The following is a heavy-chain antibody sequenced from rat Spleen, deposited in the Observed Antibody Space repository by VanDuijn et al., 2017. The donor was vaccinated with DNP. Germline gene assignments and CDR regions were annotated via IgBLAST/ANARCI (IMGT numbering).Heavy chain of an antibody. Sequence: EVQLVESGGDLVQPGGSLKLSCVASGFTFSYYWMTWIRQVPGKGLEWVASINTDGGNTYYRYSVRGRFTISRDNAENTVYLQMSKLGSEDTAIYYCARGRLYPHYAMDAWGQGTSVTVSS. V-gene: IGHV5-58*01. D-gene: IGHD1-2*01. CDR1: GFTFSYYW. CDR2: INTDGGNT. J-gene: IGHJ4*01. CDR3: ARGRLYPHYAMDA.